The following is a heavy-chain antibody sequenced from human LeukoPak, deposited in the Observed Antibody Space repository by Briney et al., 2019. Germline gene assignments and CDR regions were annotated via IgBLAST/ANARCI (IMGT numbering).Heavy chain of an antibody. D-gene: IGHD1-26*01. J-gene: IGHJ4*02. CDR3: ARNSPVEWELPSIAENDY. CDR1: GYSISSVYY. CDR2: FHHSGST. V-gene: IGHV4-38-2*01. Sequence: SETLSLTCAVSGYSISSVYYWGWTRPPPGKGLECIGLFHHSGSTYYNPYLKSRVTTSLDPATNQFFLNLSSVTAAGPALFYFARNSPVEWELPSIAENDYWGQGTLVTVSS.